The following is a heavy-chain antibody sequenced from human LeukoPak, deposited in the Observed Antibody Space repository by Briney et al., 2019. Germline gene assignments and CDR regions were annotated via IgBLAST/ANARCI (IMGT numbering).Heavy chain of an antibody. CDR3: VRESTGDLSFDH. CDR2: INPIGGGT. V-gene: IGHV1-2*02. D-gene: IGHD3-10*01. CDR1: GYTFTGYY. J-gene: IGHJ4*02. Sequence: ASVKVSCKASGYTFTGYYMHWVRQAPGQGLEWMGWINPIGGGTNYAQKFLGRVTMTRDMSISTVYMELSRLRSDDTAAYYCVRESTGDLSFDHWGQGTLVTVSS.